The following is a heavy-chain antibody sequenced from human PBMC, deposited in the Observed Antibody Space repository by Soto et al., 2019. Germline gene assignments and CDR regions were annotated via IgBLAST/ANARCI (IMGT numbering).Heavy chain of an antibody. CDR1: GFTFSSYS. J-gene: IGHJ6*02. V-gene: IGHV3-21*01. Sequence: GGSLRLSCAASGFTFSSYSMNWVRQAPGKGLEWVSSISSSSSYIYYADSVKGRFTISRDNAKNSLYLQMNSLRAEDTAVYYCARDPDTAMVNYYYYGMDVWGQGTTVTVSS. D-gene: IGHD5-18*01. CDR3: ARDPDTAMVNYYYYGMDV. CDR2: ISSSSSYI.